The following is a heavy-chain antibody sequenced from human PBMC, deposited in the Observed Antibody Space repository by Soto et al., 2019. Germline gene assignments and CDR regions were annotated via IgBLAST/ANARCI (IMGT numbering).Heavy chain of an antibody. J-gene: IGHJ6*02. CDR2: IIPIFGTA. V-gene: IGHV1-69*01. Sequence: QVQLVQSGAEVKKPGSSVKVSCKASGGTFSSYAISWVRQAPGQGLEWMGGIIPIFGTANYAQKFQGRVTITADESTSTAYMELSSLRSEDTAVYYCARDNTAMALPYYYYGMDVWGQGTTVTVSS. D-gene: IGHD5-18*01. CDR3: ARDNTAMALPYYYYGMDV. CDR1: GGTFSSYA.